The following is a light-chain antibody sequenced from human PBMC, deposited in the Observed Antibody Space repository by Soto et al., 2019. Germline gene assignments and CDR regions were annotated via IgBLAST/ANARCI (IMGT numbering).Light chain of an antibody. Sequence: DIQMTQSPSSLSASVGDRVTITCRASQGISNYLAWYQQIPGKVPKLLISDASTLQSGVPSRFSGSGSGTDFTLTISILQPEDVATYYCQKYTNVPTFGGGTKVEIK. CDR2: DAS. CDR3: QKYTNVPT. V-gene: IGKV1-27*01. J-gene: IGKJ4*01. CDR1: QGISNY.